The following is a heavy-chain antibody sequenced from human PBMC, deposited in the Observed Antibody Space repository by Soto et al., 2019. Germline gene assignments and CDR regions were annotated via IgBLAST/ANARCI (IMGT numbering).Heavy chain of an antibody. V-gene: IGHV4-4*02. CDR1: GVSMYSRYW. D-gene: IGHD2-2*01. CDR2: ISPGGTT. CDR3: ARNGDGETAPCYVGWFDH. J-gene: IGHJ5*02. Sequence: QVQLQESGPGLVRPSETLSLTCVVSGVSMYSRYWWSWVRQSPGKGLEWIGEISPGGTTNYNPSLKNRVAMSIDKSMNEFSVKLNSVTAAATAICYCARNGDGETAPCYVGWFDHWGQGTLVTVSS.